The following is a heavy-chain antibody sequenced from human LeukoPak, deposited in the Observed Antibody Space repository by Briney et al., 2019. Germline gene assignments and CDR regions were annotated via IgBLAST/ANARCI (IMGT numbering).Heavy chain of an antibody. CDR3: ATSSWYRLAY. CDR1: GFTFSVSF. Sequence: GGSLRLSCAASGFTFSVSFMSWVRQAPGKGLEWVGRSRNKADSYTAEYAASVKGRFTISRDESKNSLYLQISSLETEDAAVYYCATSSWYRLAYWGQGSLATVSS. J-gene: IGHJ4*02. D-gene: IGHD6-13*01. CDR2: SRNKADSYTA. V-gene: IGHV3-72*01.